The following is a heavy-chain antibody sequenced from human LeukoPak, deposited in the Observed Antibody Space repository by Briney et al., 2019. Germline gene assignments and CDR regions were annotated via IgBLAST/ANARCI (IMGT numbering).Heavy chain of an antibody. Sequence: GGSLRLSCTASGFTFGDYAMSWVRQAPGKGLEWVGFIRSKACGGTTEYAASVKGRFTISRDDSKSIAYLQMNSLKTEDTAVYYCTRNGGSGSYNWFDPWGQGTLVTVSS. J-gene: IGHJ5*02. D-gene: IGHD3-10*01. CDR1: GFTFGDYA. CDR3: TRNGGSGSYNWFDP. CDR2: IRSKACGGTT. V-gene: IGHV3-49*04.